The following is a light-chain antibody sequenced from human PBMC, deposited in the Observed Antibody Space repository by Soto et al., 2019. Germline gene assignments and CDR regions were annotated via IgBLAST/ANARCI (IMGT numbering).Light chain of an antibody. CDR3: FSFTTTGTHV. J-gene: IGLJ1*01. V-gene: IGLV2-14*01. CDR1: SSDIGAYDH. CDR2: EVN. Sequence: QSALTQPASLSGSPGQSITISCTGTSSDIGAYDHVSWFQQHPGKAPKLMISEVNNRPSGVSNRFSGSKSGNTAYLTISGLQVEDEAAYFCFSFTTTGTHVFGTGTKVTVL.